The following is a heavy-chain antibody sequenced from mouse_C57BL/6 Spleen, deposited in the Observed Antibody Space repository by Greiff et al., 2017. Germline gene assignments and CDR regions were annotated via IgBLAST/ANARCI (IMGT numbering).Heavy chain of an antibody. CDR3: AREIYYGSRRDY. CDR2: IYPGDGDT. Sequence: VQLQQSGAELVKPGASVKISCKASGYAFSSYWMNWVKQRPGKGLEWIGQIYPGDGDTNYNGKFKGKATLTADKSSSTAYMQLSSLTSEDSAVXFCAREIYYGSRRDYWGQGTTLTVSS. CDR1: GYAFSSYW. D-gene: IGHD1-1*01. V-gene: IGHV1-80*01. J-gene: IGHJ2*01.